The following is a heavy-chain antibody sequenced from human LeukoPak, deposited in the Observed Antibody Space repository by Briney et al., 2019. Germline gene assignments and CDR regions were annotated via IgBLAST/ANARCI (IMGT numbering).Heavy chain of an antibody. Sequence: GGSLRLSCAASGFTFSSYGMHWVRQAPGKGLEWVAVISYDGSNKYYADSVKGRFTISRDNSKNTLYLQMNSLRAEDTAVYYCAKDPGGYSSGWYVPADYWGQGTLVTVSS. D-gene: IGHD6-19*01. CDR2: ISYDGSNK. J-gene: IGHJ4*02. CDR3: AKDPGGYSSGWYVPADY. CDR1: GFTFSSYG. V-gene: IGHV3-30*18.